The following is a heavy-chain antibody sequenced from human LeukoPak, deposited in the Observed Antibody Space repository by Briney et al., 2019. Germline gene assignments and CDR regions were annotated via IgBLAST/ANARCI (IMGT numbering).Heavy chain of an antibody. CDR3: ARVFLEWDYYFDY. CDR1: GGSISSYY. J-gene: IGHJ4*02. Sequence: PSETLSLXCTVSGGSISSYYWSWIRQPPGKGLEWIGYIYYSGSTIYNPSLKSRVTISVDASKNQFSLKLSSVTAADTAVYYCARVFLEWDYYFDYWGQGTLVTVSS. D-gene: IGHD3-3*01. V-gene: IGHV4-59*01. CDR2: IYYSGST.